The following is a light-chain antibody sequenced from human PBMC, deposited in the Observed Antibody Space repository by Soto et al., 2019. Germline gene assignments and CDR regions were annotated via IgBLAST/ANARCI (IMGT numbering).Light chain of an antibody. V-gene: IGLV1-40*01. Sequence: QSVLTQPPSVSGAPGQRVTIPCTGSNSNIGSFYDVHWYQQLPGTVPKLLIYGDNNRPSGVPDRFSGSKSGTTASLAITGLQAEDEADYYCQSYDNSLSHVVFGGGTKLTVL. CDR2: GDN. J-gene: IGLJ2*01. CDR3: QSYDNSLSHVV. CDR1: NSNIGSFYD.